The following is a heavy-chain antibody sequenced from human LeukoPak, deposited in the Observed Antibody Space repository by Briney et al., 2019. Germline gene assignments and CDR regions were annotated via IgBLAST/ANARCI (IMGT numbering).Heavy chain of an antibody. V-gene: IGHV4-59*01. CDR2: IYYSGST. Sequence: SETLSLTCTVSGDSISTYYWSWIRQPPGKGLEWIGYIYYSGSTNYNPSLKSRVTISVDTSKNQFSLKLSSVTAADTAVYYSARARYYDFWEYWGQGTLVTVSS. J-gene: IGHJ4*02. CDR3: ARARYYDFWEY. CDR1: GDSISTYY. D-gene: IGHD3-3*01.